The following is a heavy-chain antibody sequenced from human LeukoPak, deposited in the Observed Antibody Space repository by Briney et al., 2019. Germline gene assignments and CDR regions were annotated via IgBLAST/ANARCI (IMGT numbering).Heavy chain of an antibody. D-gene: IGHD5-18*01. J-gene: IGHJ5*02. V-gene: IGHV1-8*01. CDR2: MNPNSGNT. CDR1: GYTFTSYD. CDR3: ARGPVPLPSLSYGSEWWFDP. Sequence: AASVKVSCKASGYTFTSYDINWVRQAPGQGLEWMGWMNPNSGNTGYAQKFQGRVTMTRNTSISTAYMELSSLRSEDTAVYYCARGPVPLPSLSYGSEWWFDPWGQGTLVTVSS.